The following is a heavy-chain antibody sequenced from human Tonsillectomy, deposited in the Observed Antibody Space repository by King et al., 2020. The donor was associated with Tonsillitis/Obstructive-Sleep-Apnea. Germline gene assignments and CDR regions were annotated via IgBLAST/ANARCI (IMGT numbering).Heavy chain of an antibody. V-gene: IGHV3-30-3*01. CDR1: GFTFSDFA. Sequence: QVQLVESGGGVVQPGRSLRLSCAASGFTFSDFAMHWVRQAPGKGLEGVAVISFDASNRNYADSVQGRFTISRDDSKNSLYLQMNNLRAEDTAVYYCARPRGTYNFNYDFDDWGQGTLVTVSS. J-gene: IGHJ4*02. D-gene: IGHD1-7*01. CDR3: ARPRGTYNFNYDFDD. CDR2: ISFDASNR.